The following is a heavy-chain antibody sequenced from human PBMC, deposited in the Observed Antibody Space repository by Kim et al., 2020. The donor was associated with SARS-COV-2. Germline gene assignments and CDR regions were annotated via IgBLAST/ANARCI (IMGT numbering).Heavy chain of an antibody. CDR1: GFTFSSYW. CDR2: INNDGSNT. V-gene: IGHV3-74*01. Sequence: GGSLRLSCAASGFTFSSYWMHWVRQAPGKGLVWVSRINNDGSNTRYADSVKGRFTISRDNAKNTLYLQMNSLRAEDTAVYYCARDRNWGGMDVWGQGTTVTVSS. D-gene: IGHD3-16*01. J-gene: IGHJ6*02. CDR3: ARDRNWGGMDV.